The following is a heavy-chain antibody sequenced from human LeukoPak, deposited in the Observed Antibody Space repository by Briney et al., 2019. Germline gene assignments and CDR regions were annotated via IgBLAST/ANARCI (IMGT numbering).Heavy chain of an antibody. J-gene: IGHJ4*02. CDR2: IKQDGSGK. D-gene: IGHD3-3*01. CDR1: GFTFSSYE. CDR3: AGGSGWIIDY. V-gene: IGHV3-7*03. Sequence: PGGSLRLSCAASGFTFSSYEMNWVRQAPGKGLEWVANIKQDGSGKNYVDSVKDRFTISIDNAKNSLHLHMSGLRAEDTAVYYCAGGSGWIIDYWGQGTLVTVSS.